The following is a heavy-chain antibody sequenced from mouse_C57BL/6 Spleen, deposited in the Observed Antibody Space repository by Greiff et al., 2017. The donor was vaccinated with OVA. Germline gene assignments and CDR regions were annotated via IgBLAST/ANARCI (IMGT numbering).Heavy chain of an antibody. J-gene: IGHJ3*01. CDR3: AREKGFAY. Sequence: QVQLQQPGAELVKPGASVKLSCKASGYTFTSYWMQWVKQRPGQGLEWIGEIDPSDSYTNYNQKVQGKATLTVDTSSSTAYMQLSSLTSEDSAVYYCAREKGFAYWGQGTLVTVSA. CDR2: IDPSDSYT. CDR1: GYTFTSYW. V-gene: IGHV1-50*01.